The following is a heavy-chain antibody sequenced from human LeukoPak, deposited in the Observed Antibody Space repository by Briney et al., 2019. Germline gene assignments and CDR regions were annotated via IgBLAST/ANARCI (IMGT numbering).Heavy chain of an antibody. J-gene: IGHJ4*02. CDR3: ATLVIAVAGGFGDY. Sequence: GASVKASCKASGYTFTGYYMHWVRQAPGQGLEWMGWINPNSGGTNYAQKFQGRVTMTRDTSISTGYMELSRLRSDDTAVYYCATLVIAVAGGFGDYWGQGTLVTVSS. CDR2: INPNSGGT. CDR1: GYTFTGYY. V-gene: IGHV1-2*02. D-gene: IGHD6-19*01.